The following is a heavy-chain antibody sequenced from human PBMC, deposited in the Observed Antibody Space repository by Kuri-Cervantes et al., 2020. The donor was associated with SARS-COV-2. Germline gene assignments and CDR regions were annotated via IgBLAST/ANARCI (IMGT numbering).Heavy chain of an antibody. CDR2: ISSNGGST. Sequence: GGSLRLSCSASGFTFSSYAMRWVRQAPGKGLEYVSAISSNGGSTYYADSVKGRFTISRDNSKNTLYLQMSSLRAEDTAVYYCVKGCCSSTSCYRGGYWGQGTLVTVSS. CDR3: VKGCCSSTSCYRGGY. D-gene: IGHD2-2*02. J-gene: IGHJ4*02. CDR1: GFTFSSYA. V-gene: IGHV3-64D*08.